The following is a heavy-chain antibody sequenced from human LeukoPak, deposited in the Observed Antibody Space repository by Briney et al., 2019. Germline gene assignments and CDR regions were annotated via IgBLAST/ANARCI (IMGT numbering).Heavy chain of an antibody. CDR3: ARGVLWFGESGFDI. D-gene: IGHD3-10*01. CDR1: GGSISSSSYY. V-gene: IGHV4-39*07. CDR2: IYYSGST. J-gene: IGHJ3*02. Sequence: PSETLSLTCTVSGGSISSSSYYWGWIRQPPGKGLEWIGSIYYSGSTYYNPSLKSRVTMSVDTSKNQFSLKLSSVTAADTAVYYCARGVLWFGESGFDIWGQGTMVTVSS.